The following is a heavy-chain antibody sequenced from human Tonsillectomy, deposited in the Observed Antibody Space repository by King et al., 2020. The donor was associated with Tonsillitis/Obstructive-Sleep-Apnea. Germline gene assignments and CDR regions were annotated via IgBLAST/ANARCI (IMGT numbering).Heavy chain of an antibody. V-gene: IGHV4-34*01. Sequence: VQLQQWGAGLLKPSETLSLTCAVYGGSFSGYYWSWIRQPPGKGLEWIGEINHSGSTNYNPSLKSRVTISVDTSKNQFSLKLSSVTAADTAVYYCARGGYDFWSAVKDYWGQGTLVTVSS. D-gene: IGHD3-3*01. CDR2: INHSGST. J-gene: IGHJ4*02. CDR3: ARGGYDFWSAVKDY. CDR1: GGSFSGYY.